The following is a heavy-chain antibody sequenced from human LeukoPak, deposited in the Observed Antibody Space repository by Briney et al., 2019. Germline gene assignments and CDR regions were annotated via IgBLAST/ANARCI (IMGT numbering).Heavy chain of an antibody. CDR3: ARDNGDLDY. CDR1: GYTFTSYG. CDR2: IRAYNGNT. Sequence: ASVKVSCKASGYTFTSYGISWVRQAPGQGLEWMGWIRAYNGNTNYAQKLQGRVTMTTDTSTSTVYMELRSLRSDDTAVYYCARDNGDLDYWGQGTLVTVSS. D-gene: IGHD3-10*01. V-gene: IGHV1-18*01. J-gene: IGHJ4*02.